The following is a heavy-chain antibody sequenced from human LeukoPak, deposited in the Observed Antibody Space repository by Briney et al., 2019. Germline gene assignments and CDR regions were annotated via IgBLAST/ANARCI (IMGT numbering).Heavy chain of an antibody. CDR3: AKTRLGVPVGWFDP. D-gene: IGHD2-2*01. V-gene: IGHV3-23*01. J-gene: IGHJ5*02. CDR1: GFTFSSYA. CDR2: ISGSGGST. Sequence: GGSLRLSCAASGFTFSSYAMSWVRQAPGKGLEGVSAISGSGGSTYYADSVKGRFTISRDNSKNTLYLQMNSLRAEDTAVYYCAKTRLGVPVGWFDPWGQGTLVTVSS.